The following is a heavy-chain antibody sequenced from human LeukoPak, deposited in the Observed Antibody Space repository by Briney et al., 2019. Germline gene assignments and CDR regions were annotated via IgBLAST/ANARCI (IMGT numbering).Heavy chain of an antibody. CDR3: ARGGPFPSGSSSREYYLDY. D-gene: IGHD6-6*01. J-gene: IGHJ4*02. Sequence: VASVKVSCKASGYDFINYGISWVRQAPGQGLEWMGWRSIYNGNTDYKLQGRVTMTTDTSTSTAYMELRSLRSDDTAVYYCARGGPFPSGSSSREYYLDYWGQGTLVTVSS. V-gene: IGHV1-18*01. CDR2: RSIYNGNT. CDR1: GYDFINYG.